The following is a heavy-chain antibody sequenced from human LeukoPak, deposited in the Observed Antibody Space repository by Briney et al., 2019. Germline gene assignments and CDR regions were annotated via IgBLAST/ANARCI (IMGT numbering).Heavy chain of an antibody. D-gene: IGHD6-19*01. V-gene: IGHV3-53*01. CDR2: IYSGGST. J-gene: IGHJ4*02. CDR1: GFTVSSNY. Sequence: GGSLRLSCAASGFTVSSNYMSWVRQAPGKGLEWVSVIYSGGSTYYADSVKGRFTISRDNAKNSLYLQMNSLRAEDTAVYYCARDPYSSGGYFDYWGQGTLVTVSP. CDR3: ARDPYSSGGYFDY.